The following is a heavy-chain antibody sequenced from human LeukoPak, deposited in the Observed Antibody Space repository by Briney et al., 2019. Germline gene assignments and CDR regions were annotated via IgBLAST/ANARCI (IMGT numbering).Heavy chain of an antibody. CDR3: TRGDSSGYGPDY. J-gene: IGHJ4*02. D-gene: IGHD3-22*01. V-gene: IGHV3-23*01. CDR1: GFSFSTYA. Sequence: GGSLRLSCAASGFSFSTYAMSWVRQPPGKGLEWVSAISATGGSTYYADSVKGRFTISRDNAKSSLYLQMNSLRDEDSAVYYCTRGDSSGYGPDYWGQGTLVTVSS. CDR2: ISATGGST.